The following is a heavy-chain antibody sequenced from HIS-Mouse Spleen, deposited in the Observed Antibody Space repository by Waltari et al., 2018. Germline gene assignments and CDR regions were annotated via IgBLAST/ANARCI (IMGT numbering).Heavy chain of an antibody. CDR3: ARGPRYSSGWYYYFDY. CDR2: ILDYNGNT. J-gene: IGHJ4*02. Sequence: QVQLVQSGAEVKKPGASVKVSCKASGYTFTSYGISWVRQAPGQGLEWMGWILDYNGNTTDAKKLQGRVTMTTDTSTSTAYMELRSLRSDDTAVYYCARGPRYSSGWYYYFDYWGQGTLVTVSS. D-gene: IGHD6-19*01. V-gene: IGHV1-18*01. CDR1: GYTFTSYG.